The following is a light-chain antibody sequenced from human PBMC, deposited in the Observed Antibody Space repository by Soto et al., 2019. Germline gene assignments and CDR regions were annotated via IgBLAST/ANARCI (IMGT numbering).Light chain of an antibody. V-gene: IGLV2-14*01. CDR2: DVS. CDR1: SSDAGGYNY. Sequence: QSALTQPASVSGSPGQSITISCTGTSSDAGGYNYVSWYQQHPGKAPKLMIYDVSNRPSGVSNRFSGSKSGNTASLTISGLQAEDEADYYYSSYTSSSTLFGGGTKLTVL. J-gene: IGLJ2*01. CDR3: SSYTSSSTL.